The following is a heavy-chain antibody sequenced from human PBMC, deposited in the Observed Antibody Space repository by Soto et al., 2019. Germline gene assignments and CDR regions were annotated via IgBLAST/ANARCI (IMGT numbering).Heavy chain of an antibody. CDR1: GYTFSTYG. Sequence: QVQLVQSGGEVKKPGASVTVSCKTSGYTFSTYGISWVRRAPGQGLEWMGWISAFNGDTKSAQKFQGRVTMTTDTSTSTAYMELRSLRSDDTAVYYCARDRSHYDRKDYWGQGTQVTVSS. V-gene: IGHV1-18*01. CDR3: ARDRSHYDRKDY. CDR2: ISAFNGDT. J-gene: IGHJ4*02. D-gene: IGHD3-10*01.